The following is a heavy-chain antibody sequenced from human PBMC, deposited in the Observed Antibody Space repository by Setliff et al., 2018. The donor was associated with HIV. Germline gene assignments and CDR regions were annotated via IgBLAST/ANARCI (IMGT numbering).Heavy chain of an antibody. V-gene: IGHV4-59*08. CDR3: ARRPIKGHGPFDS. CDR2: IYYSGST. D-gene: IGHD2-21*01. CDR1: GGSINSHY. J-gene: IGHJ4*02. Sequence: SETLSLTCTVSGGSINSHYWSWIRQPPGTGLEWNGYIYYSGSTNYYPSLKSSVAMSVDTSMNQFSLKLTSVTAADTAVYYCARRPIKGHGPFDSWGPGTLVTVSS.